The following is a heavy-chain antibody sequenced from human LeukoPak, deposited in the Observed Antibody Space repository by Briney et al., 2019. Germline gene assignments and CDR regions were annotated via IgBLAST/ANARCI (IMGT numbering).Heavy chain of an antibody. Sequence: ASETLSLTCTVSGGSISNYYWSWIRQPPGKGLEWIGYVFYSGSTYYSPSLKSRVTISLDTSRNQFSLKLNSVTAADTAVYYCAKSNGYGLIDIWGQGTMVTVSS. CDR3: AKSNGYGLIDI. D-gene: IGHD3-22*01. J-gene: IGHJ3*02. CDR2: VFYSGST. CDR1: GGSISNYY. V-gene: IGHV4-59*12.